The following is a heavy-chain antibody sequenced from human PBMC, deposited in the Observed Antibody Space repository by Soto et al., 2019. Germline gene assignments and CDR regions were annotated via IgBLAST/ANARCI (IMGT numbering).Heavy chain of an antibody. Sequence: EVQLFESGGGLVEPGKSLRLSCAASGFIFKDFAMSWVRQAPGKGLEWVSTITTSDDITYSADSVRGRFTISRDNSANTLFLQMSSLRGDDTATYYCTKGDSSGYFDPSAGYSTPDHWGQGTLVTVSS. CDR3: TKGDSSGYFDPSAGYSTPDH. J-gene: IGHJ5*02. CDR2: ITTSDDIT. CDR1: GFIFKDFA. V-gene: IGHV3-23*01. D-gene: IGHD2-15*01.